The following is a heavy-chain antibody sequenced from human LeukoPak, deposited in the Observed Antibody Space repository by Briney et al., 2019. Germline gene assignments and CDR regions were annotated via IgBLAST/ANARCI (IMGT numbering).Heavy chain of an antibody. CDR3: ASGTYYYFDF. Sequence: PETLSLTCTVSDGSISSYYWSWIRQPPGKGLEWIGYIYYSGSTNYNPSLKNRVTISVDTSKNQFSLKLRSVTAADTAVYYCASGTYYYFDFRGQGTLVTVSS. V-gene: IGHV4-59*08. D-gene: IGHD1-26*01. J-gene: IGHJ4*02. CDR2: IYYSGST. CDR1: DGSISSYY.